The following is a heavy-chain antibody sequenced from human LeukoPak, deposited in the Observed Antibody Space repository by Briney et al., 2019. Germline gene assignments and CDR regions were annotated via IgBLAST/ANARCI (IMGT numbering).Heavy chain of an antibody. V-gene: IGHV3-30-3*01. CDR2: ISYDGSNK. CDR3: ASIGWENAFDI. Sequence: GGSLRLSCAASGFTFSSYAMHWVRQAPGKGLEWVAVISYDGSNKYYADSVKGRFTISRDNSKNTLYLQMNSLRAEDTAVYYCASIGWENAFDIWGQGTMVTASS. CDR1: GFTFSSYA. D-gene: IGHD1-26*01. J-gene: IGHJ3*02.